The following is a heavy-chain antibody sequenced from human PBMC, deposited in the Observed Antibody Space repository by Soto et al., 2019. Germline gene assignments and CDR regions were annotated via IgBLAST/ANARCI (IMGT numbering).Heavy chain of an antibody. V-gene: IGHV4-61*01. Sequence: QVQLQESGPGLVKPSETLSLTCTVSGGSVSSGSYYWSWIRQPPGKGLEWIGYIYYSGSTNYNPSLKSRVSISVDKSKHQYTPKLSSVTAADRAVYYCASGVGVVTFFDYWGQGTMVTVSS. D-gene: IGHD3-3*01. CDR1: GGSVSSGSYY. CDR3: ASGVGVVTFFDY. J-gene: IGHJ4*02. CDR2: IYYSGST.